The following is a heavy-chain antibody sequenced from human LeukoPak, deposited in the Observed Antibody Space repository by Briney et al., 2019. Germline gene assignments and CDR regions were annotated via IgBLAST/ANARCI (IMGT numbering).Heavy chain of an antibody. V-gene: IGHV4-61*02. CDR2: IYTSGST. J-gene: IGHJ5*02. CDR3: ARDLLNPQYYDILTGYYSSGWFDP. D-gene: IGHD3-9*01. Sequence: SQTLSLTCTVSGGSISSGSYYWSWIRQPAGKGLEWIGRIYTSGSTHYNPSLKSRVTISVDTSKNQFSLKLSSVTAADTAVYYCARDLLNPQYYDILTGYYSSGWFDPWGQGTLVTVSS. CDR1: GGSISSGSYY.